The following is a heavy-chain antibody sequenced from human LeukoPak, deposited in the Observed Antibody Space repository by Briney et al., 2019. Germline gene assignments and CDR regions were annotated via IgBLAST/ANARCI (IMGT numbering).Heavy chain of an antibody. CDR1: GGSISSYY. D-gene: IGHD6-13*01. Sequence: SETLSLTCTVSGGSISSYYWSWIRQPPGKGLEWIGYIYYSGSTNYNPSLKSRVTISVDTSKNQFSLKLSSVTAADTAMYYCARGNIEAGATGWYDPWGQGTLVTVSS. V-gene: IGHV4-59*01. CDR2: IYYSGST. CDR3: ARGNIEAGATGWYDP. J-gene: IGHJ5*02.